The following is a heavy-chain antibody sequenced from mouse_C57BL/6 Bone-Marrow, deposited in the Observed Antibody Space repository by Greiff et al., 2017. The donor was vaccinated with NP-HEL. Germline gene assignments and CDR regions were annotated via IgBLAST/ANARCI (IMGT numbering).Heavy chain of an antibody. CDR1: GYTFTSYW. CDR3: AGGRFPYAMDY. J-gene: IGHJ4*01. Sequence: QVQLQQPGAELVKPGASVKMSCKASGYTFTSYWITWVKQRPGQGLEWIGDIYNGSGSTNYNEKFKSKATLTVDTSSSTAYMQLSSLTSEDSAVYYCAGGRFPYAMDYWGQGTSVTVSS. CDR2: IYNGSGST. V-gene: IGHV1-55*01.